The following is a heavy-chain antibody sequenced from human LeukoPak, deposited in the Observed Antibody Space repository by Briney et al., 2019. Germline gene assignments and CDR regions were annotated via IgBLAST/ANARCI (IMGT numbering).Heavy chain of an antibody. D-gene: IGHD5-12*01. CDR1: GDSISSGNYY. CDR3: ASARRRGSYYYYYYYMDV. Sequence: PSQTLSLTCTVSGDSISSGNYYGPWIRQPGGKGLEWIGYIYYSGSTNYNPSLKSRVTISVDTSKNQFSLKLSSVTAADTAVYYCASARRRGSYYYYYYYMDVWGKGTTVTVSS. CDR2: IYYSGST. J-gene: IGHJ6*03. V-gene: IGHV4-61*10.